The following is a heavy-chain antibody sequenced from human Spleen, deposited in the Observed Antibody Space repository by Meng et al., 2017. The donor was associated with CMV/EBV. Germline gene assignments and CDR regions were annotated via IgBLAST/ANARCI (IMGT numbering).Heavy chain of an antibody. Sequence: CTVSGGSISSYYWSWIRQPPGKGLEWIGYIYYSGSTNYNPSLKSRVTISVDTSKNQFSLKLSSVTAADTAVYYCARDHAGAPGTFDYWGQGTLVTVSS. D-gene: IGHD6-13*01. CDR2: IYYSGST. V-gene: IGHV4-59*01. J-gene: IGHJ4*02. CDR1: GGSISSYY. CDR3: ARDHAGAPGTFDY.